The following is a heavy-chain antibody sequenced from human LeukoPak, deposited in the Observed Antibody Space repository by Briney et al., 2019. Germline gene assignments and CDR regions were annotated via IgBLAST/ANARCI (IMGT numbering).Heavy chain of an antibody. CDR1: GFSFGNYA. V-gene: IGHV3-23*01. Sequence: GGSLRLSCVASGFSFGNYAMSWVRQAPGKGLLWVSQISGTGGAAWYAGFARDRFTISRDNSKKTLYLQMSGLRVEDTAMYYCVKDPRDTYGTNWFVSWGQGTLLIVSS. CDR3: VKDPRDTYGTNWFVS. D-gene: IGHD2-21*01. J-gene: IGHJ5*01. CDR2: ISGTGGAA.